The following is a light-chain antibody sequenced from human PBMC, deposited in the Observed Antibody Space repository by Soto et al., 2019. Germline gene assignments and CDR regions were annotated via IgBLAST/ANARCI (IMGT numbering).Light chain of an antibody. CDR3: QQYNTYSGT. CDR2: DVS. Sequence: DIQMTQSPSTLSASVGDTVTITCRASQSTSSWLAWYQQKPGKAPKVLIYDVSSLESGVPSRFSGSGSGTEFTLTITSLQPDDFATYYCQQYNTYSGTFGPGTKVEIK. J-gene: IGKJ1*01. V-gene: IGKV1-5*01. CDR1: QSTSSW.